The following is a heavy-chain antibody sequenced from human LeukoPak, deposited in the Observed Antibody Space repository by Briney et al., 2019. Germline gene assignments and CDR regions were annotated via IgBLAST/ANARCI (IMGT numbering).Heavy chain of an antibody. J-gene: IGHJ4*02. CDR2: IYYSGTT. D-gene: IGHD4-17*01. Sequence: PSGTLSLTCTISGASTTGSSWWSWVRQPPGEGLEWIGQIYYSGTTDYNPSLESRVTISLDKSKSQFFLKLNSVTAADTAVYYCARPYYGDTEYYFDYWGQGILVTVSS. CDR3: ARPYYGDTEYYFDY. CDR1: GASTTGSSW. V-gene: IGHV4-4*02.